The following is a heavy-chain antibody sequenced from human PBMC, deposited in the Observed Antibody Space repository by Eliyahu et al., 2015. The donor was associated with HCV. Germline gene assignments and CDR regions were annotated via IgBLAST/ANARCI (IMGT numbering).Heavy chain of an antibody. Sequence: QIQLVQSGAEVKKPGASVKVSCKASGYTFTSYGISWVRQAPGQGLEWMGWISAYNGNTNYAQKLQGRVTMTTDTSTRTAYMELRSLRSDDTAVYYCARALVVTILRGVIMRELDYWGQGTLVTVSS. CDR1: GYTFTSYG. CDR2: ISAYNGNT. D-gene: IGHD3-10*01. CDR3: ARALVVTILRGVIMRELDY. V-gene: IGHV1-18*01. J-gene: IGHJ4*02.